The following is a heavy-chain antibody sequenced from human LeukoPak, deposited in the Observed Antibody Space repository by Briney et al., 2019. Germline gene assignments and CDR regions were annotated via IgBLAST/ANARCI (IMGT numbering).Heavy chain of an antibody. CDR1: VYTFTSYD. CDR3: ARDPLEWERSHGSVFDY. V-gene: IGHV1-8*01. J-gene: IGHJ4*02. CDR2: MNPNRGDT. D-gene: IGHD1-26*01. Sequence: GASVKVSCKASVYTFTSYDFHWVRQATGQGLEGMGRMNPNRGDTDYAQKFQGRVTITADKSTSTGYMQLRSLRSEATAVYYCARDPLEWERSHGSVFDYWGQGTLVTVSS.